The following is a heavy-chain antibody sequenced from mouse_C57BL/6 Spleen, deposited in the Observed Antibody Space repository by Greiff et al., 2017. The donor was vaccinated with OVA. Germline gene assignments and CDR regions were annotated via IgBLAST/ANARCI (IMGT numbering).Heavy chain of an antibody. V-gene: IGHV1-4*01. D-gene: IGHD1-1*01. CDR3: ARDYGSSHPFAY. CDR1: GYTFTSYT. J-gene: IGHJ3*01. CDR2: INPSSGYT. Sequence: VQVVESGAELARPGASVKMSCKASGYTFTSYTMHWVKQRPGQGLEWIGYINPSSGYTKYNQKFKDKATLTADKSSSTAYMQLSSLTSEDSAVYYCARDYGSSHPFAYWGQGTLVTVSA.